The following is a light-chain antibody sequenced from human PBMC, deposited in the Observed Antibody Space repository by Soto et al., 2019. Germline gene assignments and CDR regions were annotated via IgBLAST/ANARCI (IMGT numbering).Light chain of an antibody. V-gene: IGLV2-11*01. J-gene: IGLJ1*01. CDR1: SSDVGGYNY. CDR3: CSYAGRYTYV. Sequence: QSVRTQPRSVSGSPGQSVTISCAGTSSDVGGYNYVSWYQQHPGKAPKLMIYDVSKRPSGVPDRFSGSKSGNTASLTISGLQADDEADYYCCSYAGRYTYVFGTGTKVTVL. CDR2: DVS.